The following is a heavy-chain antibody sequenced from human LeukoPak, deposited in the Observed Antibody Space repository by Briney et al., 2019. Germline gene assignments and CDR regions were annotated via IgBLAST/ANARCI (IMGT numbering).Heavy chain of an antibody. J-gene: IGHJ3*02. V-gene: IGHV4-61*02. Sequence: PSQTLSLTCTVSGGSISSGSYYWSWIRQPAGKGLEWIGRIYTSGSTNYNPSLKSRVTISVDTSKNQFSLKLSSVTAADTAVYYCARHGPYYSSGWQNAFDIWGQGTMVTVSS. CDR2: IYTSGST. D-gene: IGHD6-19*01. CDR3: ARHGPYYSSGWQNAFDI. CDR1: GGSISSGSYY.